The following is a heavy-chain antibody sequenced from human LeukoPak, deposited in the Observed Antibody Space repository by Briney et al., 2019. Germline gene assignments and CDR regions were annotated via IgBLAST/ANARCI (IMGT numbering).Heavy chain of an antibody. CDR3: ARVFTGYYGSGSYVDY. Sequence: PSETLSLTCTVSGGSVSSGSYYWSWIRQPPGKGLEWIGYIYYSGSTNYNPSLKSRVTISVDTSKNQFSLKLSSVTAADTAVYYCARVFTGYYGSGSYVDYWGQGTLVTVSS. CDR1: GGSVSSGSYY. CDR2: IYYSGST. J-gene: IGHJ4*02. D-gene: IGHD3-10*01. V-gene: IGHV4-61*01.